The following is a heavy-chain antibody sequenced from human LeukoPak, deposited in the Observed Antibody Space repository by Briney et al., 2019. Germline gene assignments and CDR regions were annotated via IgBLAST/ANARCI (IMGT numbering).Heavy chain of an antibody. CDR3: ARGPPNWGYDY. J-gene: IGHJ4*02. D-gene: IGHD7-27*01. CDR2: IIPIFGTA. CDR1: GYTFTSYA. Sequence: SVKVSCKASGYTFTSYAMHWVRQAPGQRLEWMGIIPIFGTANYAQKFQGRVTITADESTSTAYMELGSLRSEDTAVYYCARGPPNWGYDYWGPGTLVTVSS. V-gene: IGHV1-69*13.